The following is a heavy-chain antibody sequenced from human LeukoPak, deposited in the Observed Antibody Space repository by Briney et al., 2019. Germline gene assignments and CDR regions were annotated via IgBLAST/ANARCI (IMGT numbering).Heavy chain of an antibody. CDR2: ISSSRSYI. J-gene: IGHJ4*02. Sequence: GGSLRLSCAASGFTFSSYSMNWVRQAPGKGLEWVSFISSSRSYIYYADSVKGRFTISRDNAKNSLYLQMNSLRAEDTAVYYCARFIAAPYYFDYRRRGTLVTVPS. CDR1: GFTFSSYS. V-gene: IGHV3-21*01. D-gene: IGHD6-25*01. CDR3: ARFIAAPYYFDY.